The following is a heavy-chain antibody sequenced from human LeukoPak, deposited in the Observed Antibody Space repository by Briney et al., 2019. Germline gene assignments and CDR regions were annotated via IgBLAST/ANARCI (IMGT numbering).Heavy chain of an antibody. J-gene: IGHJ1*01. CDR1: GFTFSSYS. CDR3: AKYASYYDGSVYYPQYFQH. CDR2: ISSSSSYI. V-gene: IGHV3-21*04. Sequence: GGSLRLSCAASGFTFSSYSMNWGRQAPGKGLEWVSSISSSSSYIYYADSVKGRFTISRDNSKNTLYLQMNSLRAEDTAVYYCAKYASYYDGSVYYPQYFQHWGQGTLVTVSS. D-gene: IGHD3-22*01.